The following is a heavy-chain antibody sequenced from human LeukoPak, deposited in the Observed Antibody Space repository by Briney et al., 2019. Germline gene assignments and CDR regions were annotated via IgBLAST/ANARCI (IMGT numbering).Heavy chain of an antibody. D-gene: IGHD3-10*01. J-gene: IGHJ4*02. Sequence: SETLSLTCAVYGGSFSGYYWSWIRQRPGKGLEWIGEINHSGSTNYNPSLKSRVTTSVDTSKNQFSLKLSSVTAADTAVYYCARGKNYYGSGSYYYYFDYWGQGTLVTVSS. V-gene: IGHV4-34*01. CDR2: INHSGST. CDR3: ARGKNYYGSGSYYYYFDY. CDR1: GGSFSGYY.